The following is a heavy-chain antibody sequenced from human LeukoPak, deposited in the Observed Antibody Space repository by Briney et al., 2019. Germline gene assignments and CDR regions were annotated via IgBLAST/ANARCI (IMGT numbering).Heavy chain of an antibody. CDR2: IRYDGSNK. CDR3: AKDRGDYFDY. D-gene: IGHD5-24*01. CDR1: GFTFSRYG. V-gene: IGHV3-30*02. Sequence: GGSLRLSCAASGFTFSRYGMHWVRQAPGKGLEWVAFIRYDGSNKYYADSVKGRFTISRDNSKHKLYLQMNSLRVEDTAVYYCAKDRGDYFDYWGQGTLVTVSS. J-gene: IGHJ4*02.